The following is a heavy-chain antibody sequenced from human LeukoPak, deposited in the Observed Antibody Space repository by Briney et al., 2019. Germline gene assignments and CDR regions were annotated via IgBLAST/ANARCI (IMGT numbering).Heavy chain of an antibody. J-gene: IGHJ4*02. V-gene: IGHV1-18*01. CDR1: GYTFTIYG. Sequence: ASVKVSCKASGYTFTIYGISWVRQAPGQGLEWMGWISAYNGNTNYAQKLQGRVTMTTDTSTSTAYMELRSLRSDDTAVYYCAREGYYGSGRAYYFDYWGQGTLVTVSS. CDR3: AREGYYGSGRAYYFDY. D-gene: IGHD3-10*01. CDR2: ISAYNGNT.